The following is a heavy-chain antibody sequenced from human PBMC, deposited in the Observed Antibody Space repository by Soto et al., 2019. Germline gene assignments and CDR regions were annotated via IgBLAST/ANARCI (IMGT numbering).Heavy chain of an antibody. CDR2: LTPYSGAT. V-gene: IGHV1-2*02. D-gene: IGHD6-6*01. CDR3: AKEADSSSGDWFDP. Sequence: ASVKVSCKASGYTFTGYYMHWVRQAPGQGLEWMGWLTPYSGATNFAQKFQGRVTTTRDTSITTTYLELTGLRPDDTAVYYCAKEADSSSGDWFDPWGQGTLVPVSS. J-gene: IGHJ5*02. CDR1: GYTFTGYY.